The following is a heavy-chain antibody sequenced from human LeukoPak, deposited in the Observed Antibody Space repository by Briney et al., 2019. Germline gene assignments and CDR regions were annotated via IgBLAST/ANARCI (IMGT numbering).Heavy chain of an antibody. J-gene: IGHJ6*02. Sequence: GASVTVSCTASGYTFTSYAMNWVRQAPGQGLEWMGWINTNTGNPTYAQGFTGRFVFSLDTSVSTAYLQISSLKAEDTAVYYCARELSYYDSSGYSGGYYYGMDVWGQGTTVTVSS. CDR2: INTNTGNP. CDR1: GYTFTSYA. CDR3: ARELSYYDSSGYSGGYYYGMDV. D-gene: IGHD3-22*01. V-gene: IGHV7-4-1*02.